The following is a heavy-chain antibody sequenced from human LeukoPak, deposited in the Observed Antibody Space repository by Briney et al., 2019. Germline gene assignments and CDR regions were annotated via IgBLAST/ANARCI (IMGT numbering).Heavy chain of an antibody. CDR3: TRYNNDHFDY. J-gene: IGHJ4*02. CDR2: IADDGSRS. V-gene: IGHV3-33*01. D-gene: IGHD1-14*01. CDR1: GFTFGGYG. Sequence: GGSLRLSCAGSGFTFGGYGMRWFRQTPGKGLEWVAVIADDGSRSFYADSVKRRFTISRDNSKNTMSVQMDDLRAEDTAVYYCTRYNNDHFDYWGQGTLVTVSS.